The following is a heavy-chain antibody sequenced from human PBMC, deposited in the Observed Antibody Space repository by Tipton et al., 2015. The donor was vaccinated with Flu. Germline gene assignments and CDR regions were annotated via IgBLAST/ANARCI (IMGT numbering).Heavy chain of an antibody. Sequence: TLSLTCDVSGASISSTTYYWGWIRQPPGKGLEWIGSIYKTGITDYNPSLKSRVTLSLDTSKNQFSLKVRSVNAADTAVYYCAPSTRYWTGGHFFVWWGRGTQVTVSS. CDR1: GASISSTTYY. J-gene: IGHJ4*02. V-gene: IGHV4-39*07. CDR2: IYKTGIT. CDR3: APSTRYWTGGHFFVW. D-gene: IGHD2-2*01.